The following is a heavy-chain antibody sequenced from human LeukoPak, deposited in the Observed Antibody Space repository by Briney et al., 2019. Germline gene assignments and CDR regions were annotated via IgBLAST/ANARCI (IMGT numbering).Heavy chain of an antibody. CDR1: GFTVSSNY. CDR2: LYSGGDT. J-gene: IGHJ4*02. CDR3: ARDRVTMVRGVDFDY. Sequence: GGSLRLSCAASGFTVSSNYMTWVRQAPGKGLEWVSVLYSGGDTYYADSVKGRFTISRDNSKNTLYLQLDTLRAEDTAVYYCARDRVTMVRGVDFDYWGQGTLVTVSS. V-gene: IGHV3-53*01. D-gene: IGHD3-10*01.